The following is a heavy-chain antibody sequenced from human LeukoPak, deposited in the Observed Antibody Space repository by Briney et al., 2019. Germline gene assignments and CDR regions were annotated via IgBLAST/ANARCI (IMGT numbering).Heavy chain of an antibody. V-gene: IGHV3-23*01. Sequence: GGSLRLSCAASGFTFSSYALSWVRQAPGKGLEWVSAMSGSGGSTYYADSVKGRFTISRDNSKNTLYLQMNSLRAEDTAVYYCAKIGITIFGVPPRIGDGMDVWGQGTTVTVSS. D-gene: IGHD3-3*01. J-gene: IGHJ6*02. CDR3: AKIGITIFGVPPRIGDGMDV. CDR2: MSGSGGST. CDR1: GFTFSSYA.